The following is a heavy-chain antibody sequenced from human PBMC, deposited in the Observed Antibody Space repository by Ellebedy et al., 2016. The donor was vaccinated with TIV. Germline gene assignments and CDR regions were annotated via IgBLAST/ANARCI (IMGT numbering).Heavy chain of an antibody. CDR1: GGTFTSNT. J-gene: IGHJ1*01. V-gene: IGHV1-69*13. CDR3: ARARNSGYGAYEH. CDR2: IIPIFGTP. Sequence: AASVKVSCKASGGTFTSNTISWVRQAPGQGLEWMGGIIPIFGTPKYAQRFKGRLRITADDSTSTAYMELSSLTSEDTAVYYCARARNSGYGAYEHWGKGALVTVSS. D-gene: IGHD5-12*01.